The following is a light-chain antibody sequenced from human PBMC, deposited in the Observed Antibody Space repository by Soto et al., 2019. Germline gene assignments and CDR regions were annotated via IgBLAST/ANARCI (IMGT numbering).Light chain of an antibody. Sequence: DIQMTQSPSSLSASVGDRVTITCRASQSISSYLNWYQQKPGKAPKLLIYAASSLQSGVQSRFSGSGSGTDFTLTISSLQPEDFATYYCKQSYSTPGTFGQGTKVDIK. CDR3: KQSYSTPGT. J-gene: IGKJ1*01. V-gene: IGKV1-39*01. CDR2: AAS. CDR1: QSISSY.